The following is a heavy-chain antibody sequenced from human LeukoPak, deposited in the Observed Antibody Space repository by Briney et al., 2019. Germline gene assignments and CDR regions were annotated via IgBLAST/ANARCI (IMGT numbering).Heavy chain of an antibody. CDR2: IYYSGST. CDR1: GGSISSYY. Sequence: SETLSLTCTVSGGSISSYYWSWIRQPPGKGLEWIGYIYYSGSTNYNPSLKSRVTISVDTSKNQFSLKLSSVTAADTAVYYCARVPVAATSGWVWFDPWGQGTLVTVSS. CDR3: ARVPVAATSGWVWFDP. V-gene: IGHV4-59*01. D-gene: IGHD2-15*01. J-gene: IGHJ5*02.